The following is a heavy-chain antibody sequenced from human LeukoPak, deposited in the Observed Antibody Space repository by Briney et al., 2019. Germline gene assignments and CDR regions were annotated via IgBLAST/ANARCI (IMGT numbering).Heavy chain of an antibody. D-gene: IGHD3-22*01. V-gene: IGHV5-51*01. Sequence: GESLKISCKGSGYSFTSYWIGWVRQMPGKGLEWRGIIYPGDSDTRYSPSFQGQVTISADKSISTAYLQWSSLKASDTAMYYCARARTYYYDSSGSPDAFDIWGQGTMVTVSS. CDR3: ARARTYYYDSSGSPDAFDI. CDR1: GYSFTSYW. J-gene: IGHJ3*02. CDR2: IYPGDSDT.